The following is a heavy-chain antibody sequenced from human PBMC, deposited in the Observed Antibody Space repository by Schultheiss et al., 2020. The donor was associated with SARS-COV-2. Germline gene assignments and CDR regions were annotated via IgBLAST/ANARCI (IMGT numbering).Heavy chain of an antibody. CDR3: ARDRAIDYDFWSGYYGGNDWFDP. CDR1: GFTFSSYW. CDR2: ISGSGGST. Sequence: GGSLRLSCSASGFTFSSYWMHWVRQAPGKGLVWVSAISGSGGSTYYADSVKGRFTISRDNSKNTLYLQMNSLRAEDTAVYYCARDRAIDYDFWSGYYGGNDWFDPWGQGTLVTVSS. D-gene: IGHD3-3*01. V-gene: IGHV3-23*01. J-gene: IGHJ5*02.